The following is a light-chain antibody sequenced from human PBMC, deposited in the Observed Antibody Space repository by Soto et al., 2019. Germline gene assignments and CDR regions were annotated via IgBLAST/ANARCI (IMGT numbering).Light chain of an antibody. V-gene: IGKV1-5*03. CDR3: QHYNSYSEA. CDR1: QIISSW. J-gene: IGKJ1*01. Sequence: DIQMTQSPSTLSASVGDSVTITCRASQIISSWLAWYQQKPGKAPKLLIYEASIFESGVPSRFSGSGSGTQFTLTISSLQPDDFATYYCQHYNSYSEAFGQGTKVDIK. CDR2: EAS.